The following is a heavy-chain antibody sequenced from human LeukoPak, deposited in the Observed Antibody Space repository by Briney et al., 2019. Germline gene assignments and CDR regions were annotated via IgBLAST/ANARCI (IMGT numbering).Heavy chain of an antibody. J-gene: IGHJ5*02. Sequence: SGTLSLTCDVSGDSISGSNWWNWVRQPPGKGLEWIGGIYHSGSTNYNPSLKSRVTISVDTSKNQFSLKLSSVTAADTAVYYCARVRFDWFDPWGQGTLVTVSS. CDR1: GDSISGSNW. V-gene: IGHV4-4*02. CDR2: IYHSGST. CDR3: ARVRFDWFDP.